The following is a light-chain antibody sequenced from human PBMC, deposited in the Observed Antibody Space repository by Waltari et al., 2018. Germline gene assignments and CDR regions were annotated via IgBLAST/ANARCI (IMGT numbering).Light chain of an antibody. CDR3: ASWDDSLNVVV. J-gene: IGLJ2*01. CDR2: TNT. Sequence: QSVLTQPPSVSGAPGPRVTISSSGSSSNIGSNTVNWYPQLPGTAPKLFIFTNTPRPSGVPGRVSGSKFGTSASLAISGLQSGDEADYYCASWDDSLNVVVFGGGTRLTVL. V-gene: IGLV1-44*01. CDR1: SSNIGSNT.